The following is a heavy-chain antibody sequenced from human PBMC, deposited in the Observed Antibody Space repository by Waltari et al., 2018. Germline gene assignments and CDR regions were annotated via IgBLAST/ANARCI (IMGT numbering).Heavy chain of an antibody. CDR1: GYSISSGYY. V-gene: IGHV4-38-2*01. Sequence: QVQLQESGPGLVKPSETLSLTCAVSGYSISSGYYWGWIRQPPGKGLEWIGSIYHSGRTYYTPALKSRVTISVDTSKNQVSLKLSSVTAADTAVYYCASSPAPMNFGPNWFDPWGQGTLVTVSS. D-gene: IGHD3-10*01. CDR2: IYHSGRT. CDR3: ASSPAPMNFGPNWFDP. J-gene: IGHJ5*02.